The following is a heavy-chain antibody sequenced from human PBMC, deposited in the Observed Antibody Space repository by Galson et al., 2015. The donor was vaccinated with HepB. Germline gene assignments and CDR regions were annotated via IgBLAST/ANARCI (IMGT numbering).Heavy chain of an antibody. J-gene: IGHJ5*02. CDR1: GFTFDDHG. D-gene: IGHD6-13*01. CDR3: ARHSEHNWFEP. Sequence: SLRLSCAASGFTFDDHGMSWVRQVPGKGLEWVSAVYWNGESAAYADSVKGRFTISRDNAESSLFLQLNSLRAEDTAFYYCARHSEHNWFEPGGQGTLVTVSS. CDR2: VYWNGESA. V-gene: IGHV3-20*04.